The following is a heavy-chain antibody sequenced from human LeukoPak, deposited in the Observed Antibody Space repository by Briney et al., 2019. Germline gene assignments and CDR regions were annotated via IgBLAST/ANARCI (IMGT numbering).Heavy chain of an antibody. V-gene: IGHV5-51*01. J-gene: IGHJ3*02. Sequence: GESLKISCKGSGYSFTSYWIGWVRQMPGKGLEWMGIIYPGDSDTRYSPSFQGQVTISADKSISTAYLQWSSLKASDTAMYYCARGRGYSGYGSAFDIWGQGTMVTVSS. D-gene: IGHD5-12*01. CDR2: IYPGDSDT. CDR3: ARGRGYSGYGSAFDI. CDR1: GYSFTSYW.